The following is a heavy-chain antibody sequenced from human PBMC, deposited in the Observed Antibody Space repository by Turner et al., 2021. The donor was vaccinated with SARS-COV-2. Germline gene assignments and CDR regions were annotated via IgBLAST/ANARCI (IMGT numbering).Heavy chain of an antibody. Sequence: QVQLVQSGAEVKKPGASVKVSCKVSGYTLTELSMHWVRQAPGKGLEWMGGFDPEDGETIYAQKCQRRVTMTEDTSTDTAYMELSSLRSEDTAVYYCATGVAVTGTPSAYYYYYGMDVWGQGTTVTVSS. CDR3: ATGVAVTGTPSAYYYYYGMDV. CDR1: GYTLTELS. CDR2: FDPEDGET. D-gene: IGHD6-19*01. V-gene: IGHV1-24*01. J-gene: IGHJ6*02.